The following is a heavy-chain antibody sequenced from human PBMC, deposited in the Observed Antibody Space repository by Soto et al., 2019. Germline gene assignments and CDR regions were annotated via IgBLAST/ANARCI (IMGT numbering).Heavy chain of an antibody. V-gene: IGHV1-18*01. CDR2: INTYNGNT. J-gene: IGHJ3*02. CDR1: GYTFTNYG. Sequence: VQLVQSGVEVKKPGASVKVSCKASGYTFTNYGISWVRQAPGQGLAWMGWINTYNGNTNYAQKAQGRVTMTTETSTSTAYMELRSLRPDDTAVYYCARDLLYSTRATVRFDIWGQGTMLTVSS. D-gene: IGHD6-13*01. CDR3: ARDLLYSTRATVRFDI.